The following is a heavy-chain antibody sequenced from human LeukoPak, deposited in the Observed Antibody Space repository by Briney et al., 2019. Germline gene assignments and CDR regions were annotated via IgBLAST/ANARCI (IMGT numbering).Heavy chain of an antibody. CDR1: GGTFSSYA. Sequence: ASVKVSCKASGGTFSSYAISWVRQAPGQGLEWMGRIIPILGIANYAQKFQGGVTITADKSTSTAYMELSSLRSEDTAVYYCARKGSSWYNWDYFDYWGQGTLVTVSS. CDR3: ARKGSSWYNWDYFDY. CDR2: IIPILGIA. D-gene: IGHD6-13*01. V-gene: IGHV1-69*04. J-gene: IGHJ4*02.